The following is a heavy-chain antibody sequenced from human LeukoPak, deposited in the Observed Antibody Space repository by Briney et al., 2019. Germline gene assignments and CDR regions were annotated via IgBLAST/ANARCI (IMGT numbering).Heavy chain of an antibody. CDR3: ARDVAYSSGWCDWFDP. V-gene: IGHV3-11*01. J-gene: IGHJ5*02. CDR1: GFTFSDYY. CDR2: ISSSGSTI. Sequence: SGGSLRLSCAASGFTFSDYYMSWIRQAPGKGLEWVSYISSSGSTIYYADSVKGRFTISRDNAKNSLYLQMNSLRAEDTAVYYCARDVAYSSGWCDWFDPWGQGTLVTVSS. D-gene: IGHD6-19*01.